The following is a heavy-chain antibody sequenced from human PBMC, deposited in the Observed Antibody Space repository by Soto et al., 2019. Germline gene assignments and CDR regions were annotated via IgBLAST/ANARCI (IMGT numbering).Heavy chain of an antibody. CDR1: GYSFTSYW. V-gene: IGHV5-51*01. Sequence: GESLKISCKGSGYSFTSYWIGWVRQMPGKGLEWMGIIYPDDSDTRYSPSFQGQVTISADKSISTAYLQWSSLKASDTAMYYCASPNITMVRGVPHDAFDIWGQGTMVTVSS. D-gene: IGHD3-10*01. CDR2: IYPDDSDT. J-gene: IGHJ3*02. CDR3: ASPNITMVRGVPHDAFDI.